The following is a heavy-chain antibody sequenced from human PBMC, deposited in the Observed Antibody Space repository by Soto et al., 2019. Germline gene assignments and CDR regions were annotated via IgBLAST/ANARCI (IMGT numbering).Heavy chain of an antibody. CDR3: AKDLGWNEATLKTDDAFDI. CDR2: ISYDGSNK. Sequence: QVQLVESGGGVVQPGRSLRLSCAASGFTFSSYGMHWVRQAPGKGLEWVAVISYDGSNKYYADSVKGRFTISRDNSKSTLYLQMNSLRAEDTAVYYCAKDLGWNEATLKTDDAFDIWGQGTMVTVSS. D-gene: IGHD1-1*01. CDR1: GFTFSSYG. J-gene: IGHJ3*02. V-gene: IGHV3-30*18.